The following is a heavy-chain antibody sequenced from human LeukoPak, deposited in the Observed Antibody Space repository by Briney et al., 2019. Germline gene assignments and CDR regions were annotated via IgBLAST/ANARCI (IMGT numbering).Heavy chain of an antibody. CDR3: VRGERCGGDCSSRQQ. J-gene: IGHJ1*01. CDR1: GGPLTISY. V-gene: IGHV4-59*13. D-gene: IGHD2-21*02. Sequence: RRSETLSLTCTVSGGPLTISYWSWIRQPPGRGLEWVGYIYYTGVTNYHPSLAGRVSMSLDMSKNLISLNLDSVTAADTAVYYCVRGERCGGDCSSRQQWGQGTLVTVSS. CDR2: IYYTGVT.